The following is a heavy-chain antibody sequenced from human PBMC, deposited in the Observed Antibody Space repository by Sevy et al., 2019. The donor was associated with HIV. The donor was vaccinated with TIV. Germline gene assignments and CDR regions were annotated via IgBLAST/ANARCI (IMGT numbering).Heavy chain of an antibody. CDR1: GFTVNSNY. V-gene: IGHV3-66*01. CDR3: ARGKSGYGYAMNY. Sequence: GGSLRLSCAASGFTVNSNYMTWVRQAPGKGLEGVSVINIDDTTYQPDTVEDSFTISRDNFKNTLYLHMSSLKAEETAVYYCARGKSGYGYAMNYWGQGTLVTVSS. J-gene: IGHJ4*02. D-gene: IGHD5-18*01. CDR2: INIDDTT.